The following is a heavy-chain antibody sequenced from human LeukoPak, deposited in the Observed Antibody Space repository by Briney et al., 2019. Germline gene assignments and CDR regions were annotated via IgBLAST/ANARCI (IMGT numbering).Heavy chain of an antibody. CDR2: ISAYNGDT. Sequence: ASVKVSCKASGYTFTSYGISWVRQAPGQGLEWMVGISAYNGDTNYAQKLQGRVTMTTDTSTSTAYMEMRSLRSDDTAVYYCARDAAYYGSGSYGPFDYWAQGTLVTVSS. CDR3: ARDAAYYGSGSYGPFDY. D-gene: IGHD3-10*01. V-gene: IGHV1-18*01. J-gene: IGHJ4*02. CDR1: GYTFTSYG.